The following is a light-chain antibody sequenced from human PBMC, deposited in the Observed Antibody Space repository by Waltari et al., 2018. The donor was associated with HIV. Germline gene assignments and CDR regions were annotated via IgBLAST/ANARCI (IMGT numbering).Light chain of an antibody. J-gene: IGKJ1*01. Sequence: QMTQSPSALSASVGDRVTISCRASQNISNFLNWYQQKPWKAPNLLVYNVFTLQSGVPFRFSGGGSGTNFTLSISSLQPEDSATYYCQQSYSTPQTFGQGTKVEI. CDR3: QQSYSTPQT. CDR2: NVF. CDR1: QNISNF. V-gene: IGKV1-39*01.